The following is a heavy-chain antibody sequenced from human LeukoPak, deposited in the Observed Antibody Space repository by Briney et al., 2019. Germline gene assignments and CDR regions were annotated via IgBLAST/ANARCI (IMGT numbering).Heavy chain of an antibody. J-gene: IGHJ4*02. CDR1: GGSITHYY. D-gene: IGHD6-13*01. V-gene: IGHV4-59*08. Sequence: ETLSLSCTVSGGSITHYYWSWIRQPPGKGLEWIGYIYYSGSTNYNPSLKTRVTISVDTSKNQFSLKLSSVTAADTAVYYCARHWETSSWYVDYWGQGTLVTVSS. CDR2: IYYSGST. CDR3: ARHWETSSWYVDY.